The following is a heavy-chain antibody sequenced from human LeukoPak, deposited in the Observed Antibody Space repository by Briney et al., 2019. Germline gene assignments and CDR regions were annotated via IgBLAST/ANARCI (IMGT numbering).Heavy chain of an antibody. V-gene: IGHV3-7*01. CDR1: GFTFSSRDW. CDR3: AELAITMIGGV. CDR2: IKQDGSEK. D-gene: IGHD3-10*02. Sequence: GGSLRLSCVASGFTFSSRDWMTWVRQAPGKGLEWVANIKQDGSEKNYVDSVKGRFTISRDNAKNSVDLQMNSLRVEDTAVYYCAELAITMIGGVWGKGTTVTISS. J-gene: IGHJ6*04.